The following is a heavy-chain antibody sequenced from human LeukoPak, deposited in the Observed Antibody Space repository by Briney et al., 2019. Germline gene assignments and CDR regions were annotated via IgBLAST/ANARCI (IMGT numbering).Heavy chain of an antibody. CDR1: GFTFSSYA. V-gene: IGHV3-23*01. D-gene: IGHD4-23*01. Sequence: PGGSLRLSCAASGFTFSSYAMSWVRQAPGKGLEWVSAISGSGGSTYYADSVKGRFTISRDNSKNTLYLQMNSLRAEDTAVYYCAKSSHGRTYGGNPPSAFDIWGQGTMVTVSS. CDR3: AKSSHGRTYGGNPPSAFDI. J-gene: IGHJ3*02. CDR2: ISGSGGST.